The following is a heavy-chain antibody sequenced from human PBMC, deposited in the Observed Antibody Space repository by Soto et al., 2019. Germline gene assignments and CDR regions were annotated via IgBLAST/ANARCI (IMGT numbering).Heavy chain of an antibody. J-gene: IGHJ6*02. CDR1: GYTFTGYY. D-gene: IGHD2-2*01. CDR2: INPNSGGT. V-gene: IGHV1-2*02. Sequence: ASVKVSCKASGYTFTGYYMHWVRQAPGQGLEWMGWINPNSGGTNYAQKFQGRVTMTRDTSISTAYMELSRLRSDDTAVYYCARDQDIVVVPAALDLIGDYYYYGMDVWGQGTTVTVSS. CDR3: ARDQDIVVVPAALDLIGDYYYYGMDV.